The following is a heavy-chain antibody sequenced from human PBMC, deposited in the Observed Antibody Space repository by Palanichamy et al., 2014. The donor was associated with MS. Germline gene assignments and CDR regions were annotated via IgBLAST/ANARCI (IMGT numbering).Heavy chain of an antibody. CDR3: ARGTTMVRGVINKRSGWIDP. D-gene: IGHD3-10*01. V-gene: IGHV1-46*03. CDR2: INPSGGST. CDR1: GYTFTSYY. Sequence: QVQLVQSGAEVKKPGASVKVSCKASGYTFTSYYMHWVRQAPGQGLEWMGIINPSGGSTSYAQKFQGRVTMTGDTSTSTVYMELSSLKPEDTAVYYCARGTTMVRGVINKRSGWIDPWGQGTLVTVSS. J-gene: IGHJ5*02.